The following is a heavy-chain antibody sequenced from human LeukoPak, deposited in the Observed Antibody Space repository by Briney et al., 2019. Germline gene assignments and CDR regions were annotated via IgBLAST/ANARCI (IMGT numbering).Heavy chain of an antibody. J-gene: IGHJ4*02. CDR2: ISGSGGST. CDR1: GVTFSSYA. Sequence: GGSLRLSCAASGVTFSSYAMSWVRQAPGKGLEWVSAISGSGGSTYYADSVKGRFTISRDNSKNTLYLQMNSLRAEDTAVYYCAKSYYDILTGADYWGQGTLVTVSS. V-gene: IGHV3-23*01. CDR3: AKSYYDILTGADY. D-gene: IGHD3-9*01.